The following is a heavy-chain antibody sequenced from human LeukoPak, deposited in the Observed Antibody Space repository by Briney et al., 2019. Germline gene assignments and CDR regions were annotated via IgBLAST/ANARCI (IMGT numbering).Heavy chain of an antibody. J-gene: IGHJ4*02. CDR2: IYSSVST. Sequence: SETLSLTCTVSGDSVSTYYWSWIRQPAGKGLEWIGRIYSSVSTNYNPSLKSRVTMSVDTSKNQFSLKLSSVTAADTAVYYCARLGVAGPFDYWGQGTLVTVSS. D-gene: IGHD6-19*01. CDR1: GDSVSTYY. CDR3: ARLGVAGPFDY. V-gene: IGHV4-4*07.